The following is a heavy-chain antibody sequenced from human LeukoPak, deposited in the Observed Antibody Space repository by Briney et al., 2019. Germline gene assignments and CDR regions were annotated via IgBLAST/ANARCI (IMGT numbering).Heavy chain of an antibody. CDR2: MNLHSGET. CDR3: ARGMDAEAFQN. Sequence: GASVKVSCKTSGYRFTAYPLHWVRQAPGQGLEWLGWMNLHSGETNNAQKFQGRVTMTRDTSISVAYMQLSSLRSDDTAVYYCARGMDAEAFQNWGQGTLVTVSS. D-gene: IGHD2-2*03. CDR1: GYRFTAYP. V-gene: IGHV1-2*02. J-gene: IGHJ1*01.